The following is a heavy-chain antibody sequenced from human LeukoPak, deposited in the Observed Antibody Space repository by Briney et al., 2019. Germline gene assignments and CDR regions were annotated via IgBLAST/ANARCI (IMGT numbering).Heavy chain of an antibody. CDR2: INPNSGGT. J-gene: IGHJ5*02. V-gene: IGHV1-2*02. D-gene: IGHD4-17*01. CDR1: RGTFISYA. CDR3: ALEMTTVTDWWFDP. Sequence: GASVNVSCTASRGTFISYAISWVRQAPGQGLEWMGWINPNSGGTNYAQKFQGRVTTTRDTSISTAYMDLSRLRSDDTAVYYCALEMTTVTDWWFDPWGQGTLVTVSS.